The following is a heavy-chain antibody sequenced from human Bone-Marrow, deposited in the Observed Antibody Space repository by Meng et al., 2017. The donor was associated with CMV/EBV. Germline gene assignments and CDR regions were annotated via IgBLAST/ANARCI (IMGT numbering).Heavy chain of an antibody. J-gene: IGHJ4*02. CDR1: GYTFTGYY. D-gene: IGHD3-22*01. Sequence: ASVKVSCKASGYTFTGYYMHWVRQAPGQGLEWMGWINPNSGGTNYAQKFQGRVTMTRDTSISTAYMELSRLRSDDTAVYYCARADDSSGYYGYWGQGTRVTVYS. CDR3: ARADDSSGYYGY. V-gene: IGHV1-2*02. CDR2: INPNSGGT.